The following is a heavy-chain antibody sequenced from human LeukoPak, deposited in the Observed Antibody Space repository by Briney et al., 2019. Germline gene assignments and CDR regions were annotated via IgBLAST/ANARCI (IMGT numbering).Heavy chain of an antibody. Sequence: PGRSLRLSCAASGFTFSSYGMHWVRQAPGTGLEWVAVIWYDGSNKYYPDSVQGRFTISRDNSKNTLYLQVNSLRAEDTAVYYCARDRSMSGWYIDLWGRGTLVTVSS. CDR3: ARDRSMSGWYIDL. CDR1: GFTFSSYG. CDR2: IWYDGSNK. J-gene: IGHJ2*01. V-gene: IGHV3-33*01. D-gene: IGHD2/OR15-2a*01.